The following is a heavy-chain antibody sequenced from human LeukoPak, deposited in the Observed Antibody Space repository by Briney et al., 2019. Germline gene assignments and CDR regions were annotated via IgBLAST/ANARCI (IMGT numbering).Heavy chain of an antibody. CDR3: ARDWIGDGYNYYHYFDY. CDR1: GFTFSVSY. CDR2: ISSSGSTI. J-gene: IGHJ4*02. D-gene: IGHD5-24*01. V-gene: IGHV3-11*01. Sequence: GXXRLSCSASGFTFSVSYMSWVRQAPGKGLEWVSYISSSGSTIYYADSVKGRFTISRDNAKNSLYLQMNRLRAEDTAVYYCARDWIGDGYNYYHYFDYWGQGTLVTVSS.